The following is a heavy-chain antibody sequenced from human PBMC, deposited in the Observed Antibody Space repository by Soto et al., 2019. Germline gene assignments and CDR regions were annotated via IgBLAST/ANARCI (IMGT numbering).Heavy chain of an antibody. D-gene: IGHD6-13*01. CDR3: ARQYTSSWYSRFDL. V-gene: IGHV4-59*01. Sequence: PSETLSLTCSVSGGSTSSYYWSWIRQPPGKGLEWIGYIYYSGSTDYSPSLKSRVTMSIDTSQNQVSLKLTSVTTADTAVYYCARQYTSSWYSRFDLWGQGTLVTVSS. J-gene: IGHJ5*02. CDR1: GGSTSSYY. CDR2: IYYSGST.